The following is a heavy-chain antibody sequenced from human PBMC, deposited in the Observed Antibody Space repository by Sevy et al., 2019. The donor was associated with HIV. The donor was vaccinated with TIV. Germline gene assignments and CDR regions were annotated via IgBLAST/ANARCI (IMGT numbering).Heavy chain of an antibody. Sequence: SETLSLTCTVSGGSISSGGYYWSWIRQHPGKGLEWIGYIYYSGSTYYNPSLKSQVTISVDTSKNQFSLKLSSVTAADTAVYYCARVVTMVRGVITQYFDYWGQGTLVTVSS. CDR1: GGSISSGGYY. CDR2: IYYSGST. CDR3: ARVVTMVRGVITQYFDY. J-gene: IGHJ4*02. D-gene: IGHD3-10*01. V-gene: IGHV4-31*01.